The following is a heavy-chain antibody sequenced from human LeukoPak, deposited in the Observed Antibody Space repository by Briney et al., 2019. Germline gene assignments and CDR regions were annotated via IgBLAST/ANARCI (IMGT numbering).Heavy chain of an antibody. V-gene: IGHV3-7*03. J-gene: IGHJ5*01. CDR3: AKDRPNYYEANGHYYRRDGDS. CDR2: IKQDGSEE. D-gene: IGHD3-22*01. Sequence: SGGSLRLSCVASEFRFGRDWISWVRQAPGKGLEWVACIKQDGSEEYYVGSVRGRFTVSVDNGKNSLYLQMNSLRAEDTAIYYCAKDRPNYYEANGHYYRRDGDSWGQGTLVTVSS. CDR1: EFRFGRDW.